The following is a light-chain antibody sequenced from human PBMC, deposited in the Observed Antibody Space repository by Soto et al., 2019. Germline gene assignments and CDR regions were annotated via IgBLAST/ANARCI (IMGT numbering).Light chain of an antibody. J-gene: IGLJ2*01. CDR3: SSYAASNNLI. Sequence: QSVLTQPPSASGSPGQSVTISCTGTSSDVGGYYYVSWYQQHPGKAPKLIIYEVNKRPSGVPDRFSGSKSDNTASLTVSGLQAEDEADYYCSSYAASNNLIFGGGTKLTVL. CDR1: SSDVGGYYY. V-gene: IGLV2-8*01. CDR2: EVN.